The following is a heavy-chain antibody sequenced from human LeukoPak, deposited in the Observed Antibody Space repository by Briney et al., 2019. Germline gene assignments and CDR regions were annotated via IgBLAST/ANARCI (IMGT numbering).Heavy chain of an antibody. CDR1: GGSISSGGYY. Sequence: SQTLSLTCTVSGGSISSGGYYWSWIRQHPGKGLEWIGYIYYSRSTYYNPSLKSRVTISVDTSKNQFSPKLNSVTAADTAVYYCARVSPSGSYYGRYDYWGQGTLVSVSS. CDR3: ARVSPSGSYYGRYDY. J-gene: IGHJ4*02. V-gene: IGHV4-31*03. CDR2: IYYSRST. D-gene: IGHD1-26*01.